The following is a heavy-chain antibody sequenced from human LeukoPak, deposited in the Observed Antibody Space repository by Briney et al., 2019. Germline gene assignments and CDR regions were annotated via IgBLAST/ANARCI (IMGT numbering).Heavy chain of an antibody. D-gene: IGHD1-26*01. CDR1: GFTFSTFH. Sequence: SGGSLRLSCTASGFTFSTFHMPWVRQAPGKGLEWVSYINYHSQPTYYADSVKGRFTISRDNAKNSLYLQMNSLRAEDTAVYYCAREERWGQGTLVTVST. CDR2: INYHSQPT. J-gene: IGHJ4*02. V-gene: IGHV3-48*01. CDR3: AREER.